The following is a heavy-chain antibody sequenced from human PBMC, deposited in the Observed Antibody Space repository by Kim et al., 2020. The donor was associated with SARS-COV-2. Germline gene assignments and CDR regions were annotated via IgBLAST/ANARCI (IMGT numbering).Heavy chain of an antibody. D-gene: IGHD3-10*01. CDR3: ARDRLSTWQAIRFGSNYYYYGMDV. CDR1: GFTFSSYW. Sequence: GGSLRLSCAASGFTFSSYWMSWVRQAPGKGLEWVANIKQDGSEKYYVDSVKGRFTISRDNAKNSLYLQMNSLRAEDTAVYYCARDRLSTWQAIRFGSNYYYYGMDVWGQGTTVTVSS. CDR2: IKQDGSEK. V-gene: IGHV3-7*03. J-gene: IGHJ6*02.